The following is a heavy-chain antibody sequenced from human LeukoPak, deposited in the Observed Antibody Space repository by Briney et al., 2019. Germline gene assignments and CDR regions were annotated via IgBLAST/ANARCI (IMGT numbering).Heavy chain of an antibody. Sequence: PGGSLRLSCAASGFTFSYYWMGRVRQAPGKGLEWVANIKQDGSEKYYVDSVKGRFTISRDNSKNTLHPQMNSLRAEDTAVYYCARARVGCTNYAFDIWGQGTMVTVSS. CDR2: IKQDGSEK. CDR3: ARARVGCTNYAFDI. J-gene: IGHJ3*02. V-gene: IGHV3-7*05. CDR1: GFTFSYYW. D-gene: IGHD2-8*01.